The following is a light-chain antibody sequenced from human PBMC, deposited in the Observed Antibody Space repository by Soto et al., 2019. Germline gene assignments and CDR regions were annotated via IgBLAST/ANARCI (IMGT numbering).Light chain of an antibody. J-gene: IGKJ4*01. CDR2: AAS. V-gene: IGKV1-9*01. CDR1: QDISTY. CDR3: QHLTSYPLS. Sequence: PSFLSRSFVDIVTITCRASQDISTYLAWYQQKPGKAPKLLIYAASTLQSGVPLTFSGSGSGTEFTLTISSLQPEHFATYDCQHLTSYPLSFGVGTKV.